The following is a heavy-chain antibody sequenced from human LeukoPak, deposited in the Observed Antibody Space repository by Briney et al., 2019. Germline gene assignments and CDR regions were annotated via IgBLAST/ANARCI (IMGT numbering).Heavy chain of an antibody. J-gene: IGHJ5*02. CDR1: GGSFSGYY. V-gene: IGHV4-34*01. Sequence: KPSETLSLTCAVYGGSFSGYYWSWIRQPPGKGLEWIGEINHSGSTNYNPSLKSRVTISVDTSKNQFSLKLSSVTAADTAVYYCARVGRGYCSSTSCYPGWFDPWGQGTLVTVSS. D-gene: IGHD2-2*01. CDR3: ARVGRGYCSSTSCYPGWFDP. CDR2: INHSGST.